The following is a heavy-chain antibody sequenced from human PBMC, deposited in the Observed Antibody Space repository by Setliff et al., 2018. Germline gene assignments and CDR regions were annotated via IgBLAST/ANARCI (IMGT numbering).Heavy chain of an antibody. V-gene: IGHV1-3*01. CDR1: GYTFTSYA. D-gene: IGHD2-2*01. CDR2: INAGNGNT. Sequence: ASVKVSCKASGYTFTSYAVHWVRQAPGQRLEWMGWINAGNGNTKYSQKFQGRVTITRDTSASTAYMELSSLRSEDTAVYYCARDGFEIVVVPAAIYYYYMDVWGKGTTVTVSS. CDR3: ARDGFEIVVVPAAIYYYYMDV. J-gene: IGHJ6*03.